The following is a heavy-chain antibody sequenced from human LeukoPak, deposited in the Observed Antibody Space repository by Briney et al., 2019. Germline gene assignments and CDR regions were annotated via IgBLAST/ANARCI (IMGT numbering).Heavy chain of an antibody. J-gene: IGHJ6*02. CDR3: ARGDSSSSAFYYYGMDV. D-gene: IGHD6-6*01. V-gene: IGHV1-69*13. CDR1: GGTFSSYV. Sequence: SVKVSCKASGGTFSSYVISWVRQAPGQGLEWMGGIIPIFGTANYAQKFQGRVTITADESTSTAYMELSSLRSEDTAVYYCARGDSSSSAFYYYGMDVWGQGTTVTVSS. CDR2: IIPIFGTA.